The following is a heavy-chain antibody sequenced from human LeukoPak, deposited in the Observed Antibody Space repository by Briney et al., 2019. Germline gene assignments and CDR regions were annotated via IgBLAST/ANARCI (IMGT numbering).Heavy chain of an antibody. Sequence: GASVKVSCTASGYTFTIYGISWVRQAPGQGLEWMGWISAYNGNTNYAQKLQGRVTMTTDTSTSTAYMELRSLRSDDTAVYYCARIYYDYVWGSYRQPLFDYWGQGTLVTVSS. D-gene: IGHD3-16*02. CDR2: ISAYNGNT. V-gene: IGHV1-18*01. J-gene: IGHJ4*02. CDR3: ARIYYDYVWGSYRQPLFDY. CDR1: GYTFTIYG.